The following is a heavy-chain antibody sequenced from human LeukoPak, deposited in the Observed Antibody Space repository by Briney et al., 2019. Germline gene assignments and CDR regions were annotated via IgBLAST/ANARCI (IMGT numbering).Heavy chain of an antibody. CDR2: IYYSGST. CDR1: GGSISSGDYY. CDR3: ARGGVYGDYLNWFDP. Sequence: PSETLSLTCTVSGGSISSGDYYWSWIRQPPGKGLEWIGYIYYSGSTYYNPSLKSRVTISVDTSKNQFSLKLSSVTAADTAVYYCARGGVYGDYLNWFDPWGQGILVTVSS. J-gene: IGHJ5*02. V-gene: IGHV4-30-4*01. D-gene: IGHD4-17*01.